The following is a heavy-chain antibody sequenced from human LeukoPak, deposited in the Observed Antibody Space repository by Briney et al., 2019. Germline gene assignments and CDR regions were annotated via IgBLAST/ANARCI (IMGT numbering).Heavy chain of an antibody. J-gene: IGHJ3*02. CDR3: ARPQRVRGVIGPADAFDI. CDR1: GYTFTGYY. Sequence: ASVKVSCKASGYTFTGYYMHWVRQAPGQGLEWMGWINPNSGGTNCAQKFQGRVTMTRDTSISTAYMELSRLRSDDTAVYYCARPQRVRGVIGPADAFDIWGQGTMVTVSS. CDR2: INPNSGGT. V-gene: IGHV1-2*02. D-gene: IGHD3-10*01.